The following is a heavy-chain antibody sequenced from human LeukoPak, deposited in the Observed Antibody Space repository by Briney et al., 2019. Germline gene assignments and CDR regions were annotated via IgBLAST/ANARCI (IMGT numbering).Heavy chain of an antibody. D-gene: IGHD3-22*01. CDR1: GFTFSSYS. J-gene: IGHJ3*02. V-gene: IGHV3-48*01. CDR3: AKGWDFMIVVPKGAFDI. CDR2: ISSSSSTI. Sequence: GGSLRLSCAASGFTFSSYSMNWVRQAPGKGLEWVSYISSSSSTIYYADSVKGRFTISRDNSKNTLYLQMNSLRAEDTAVYYCAKGWDFMIVVPKGAFDIWGQGTMVTVSS.